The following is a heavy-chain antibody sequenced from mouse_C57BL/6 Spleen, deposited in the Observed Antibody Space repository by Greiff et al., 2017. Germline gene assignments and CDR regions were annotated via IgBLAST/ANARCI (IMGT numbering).Heavy chain of an antibody. CDR2: INPSNGGT. V-gene: IGHV1-53*01. CDR1: GYTFTSYW. D-gene: IGHD2-1*01. Sequence: QVQLQQPGTELVKPGASVKLSCKASGYTFTSYWMTWVKQRPGQGLEWIGNINPSNGGTNYNEKFKSKATLTVDTSSSTAYMQLSSLTSEDSAVYYCAREGNYDAMDDWGQGTSVTVSS. J-gene: IGHJ4*01. CDR3: AREGNYDAMDD.